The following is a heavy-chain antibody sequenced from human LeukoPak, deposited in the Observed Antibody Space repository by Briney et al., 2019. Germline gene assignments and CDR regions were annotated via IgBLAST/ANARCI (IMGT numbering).Heavy chain of an antibody. D-gene: IGHD4-17*01. CDR3: ARDPGYGDYLAFDY. Sequence: GASVKVSCKASGGTFSSYAISWVRQAPGQGLEWMGWISAYNGNTNYAQKLQGRVTMTTDTSTSTAYMELRSLRSDDTAVYYCARDPGYGDYLAFDYWGQGTLVTVSS. J-gene: IGHJ4*02. CDR1: GGTFSSYA. CDR2: ISAYNGNT. V-gene: IGHV1-18*01.